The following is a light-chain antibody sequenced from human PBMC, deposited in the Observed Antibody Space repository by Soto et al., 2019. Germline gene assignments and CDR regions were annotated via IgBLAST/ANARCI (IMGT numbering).Light chain of an antibody. CDR3: SSYTTGSTLI. J-gene: IGLJ2*01. CDR1: ISDIGTYKY. CDR2: EVS. V-gene: IGLV2-14*01. Sequence: QSALTQPASVSGSPGQSITISCTGTISDIGTYKYVSWYQQYPGKVPKLIIYEVSNRPSGVSNRFSGSKSDNTASLTISGLQPEDEADYYCSSYTTGSTLIFGGGTKLTVL.